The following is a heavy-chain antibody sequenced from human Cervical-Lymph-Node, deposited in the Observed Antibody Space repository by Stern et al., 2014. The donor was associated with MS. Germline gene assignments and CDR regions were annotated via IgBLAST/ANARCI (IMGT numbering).Heavy chain of an antibody. V-gene: IGHV1-46*01. Sequence: VQLVESGAEVKRPGASVKVSCKASGYTFTNYHIHWVRQAPGQGLEWLGVSDPRGSSTAYAQNFQGRVTLTSDTYTSTIYMVLRSLKSEDTAVYYCARVRSHSTFGDWFDPWGQGTLVTVSS. CDR2: SDPRGSST. CDR1: GYTFTNYH. D-gene: IGHD3-10*01. CDR3: ARVRSHSTFGDWFDP. J-gene: IGHJ5*02.